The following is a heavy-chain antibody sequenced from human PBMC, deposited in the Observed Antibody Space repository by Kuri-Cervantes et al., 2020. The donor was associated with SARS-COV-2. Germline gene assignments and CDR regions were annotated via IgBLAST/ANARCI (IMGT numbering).Heavy chain of an antibody. CDR2: INPNSGGT. CDR1: GYTFTGYY. D-gene: IGHD3-3*01. J-gene: IGHJ4*02. CDR3: ASTYCDFWSGYYGGYDY. Sequence: ASVKVSCKASGYTFTGYYMHWVRQAPGQGLEWMGWINPNSGGTNYAQKFQGRVTMTRDTSISTAYMELSRLRSDDTAVYYCASTYCDFWSGYYGGYDYWGQGTLVTVSS. V-gene: IGHV1-2*02.